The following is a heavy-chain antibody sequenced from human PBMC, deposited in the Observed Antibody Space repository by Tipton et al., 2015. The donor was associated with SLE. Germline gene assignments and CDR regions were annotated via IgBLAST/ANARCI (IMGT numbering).Heavy chain of an antibody. J-gene: IGHJ2*01. CDR1: AGSISGYY. CDR2: LYTTGST. CDR3: ARDSAVNFWYFDL. D-gene: IGHD3/OR15-3a*01. V-gene: IGHV4-59*10. Sequence: TLSLTCAVYAGSISGYYWSWIRQPAGKGLEWIGRLYTTGSTYYNPSLKSRVSMSVDTSKNQFSLRLTSVTAADTAMYYCARDSAVNFWYFDLWGRGTLVTVSS.